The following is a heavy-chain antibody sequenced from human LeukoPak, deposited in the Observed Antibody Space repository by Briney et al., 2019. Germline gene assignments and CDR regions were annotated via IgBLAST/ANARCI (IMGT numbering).Heavy chain of an antibody. J-gene: IGHJ4*02. CDR3: ARESYSSSYLFDF. CDR2: IYTSGST. D-gene: IGHD6-6*01. V-gene: IGHV4-4*07. Sequence: NPSQTLSLTCPVSGGSISSYYWSWVRQPAGKGLEWIGRIYTSGSTNYNPSLKSRVTMSVDTSKNQISLKVNSVTAADTAVYYCARESYSSSYLFDFWGQGTLVTVSS. CDR1: GGSISSYY.